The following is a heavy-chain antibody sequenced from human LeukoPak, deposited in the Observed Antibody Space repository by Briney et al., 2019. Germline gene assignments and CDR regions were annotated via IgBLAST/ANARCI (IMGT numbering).Heavy chain of an antibody. Sequence: ASVKVSCKASGYTFTNYGINWVRQAPGQGLEWMGWISTYNGHTSYAQKLQGRVTMTTDTSTSTAYMELRSLRSDDTAVYYCARWDCSGGSCYFRGDHFDYWGQGTLVTISS. CDR1: GYTFTNYG. CDR3: ARWDCSGGSCYFRGDHFDY. J-gene: IGHJ4*02. D-gene: IGHD2-15*01. CDR2: ISTYNGHT. V-gene: IGHV1-18*01.